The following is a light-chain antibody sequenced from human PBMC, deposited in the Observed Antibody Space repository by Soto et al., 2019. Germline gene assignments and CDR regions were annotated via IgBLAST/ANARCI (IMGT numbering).Light chain of an antibody. CDR3: GTWDSSLSAEV. CDR1: SSNIGKYH. Sequence: QSVLTQPPSVSAAPGQTVTISCSGSSSNIGKYHVSWYHQVPGTAPKLLIHDTSERPSGIPDRFSGSKSGTSATLAITGLQTGDEADYYCGTWDSSLSAEVFGGGTKLTVL. V-gene: IGLV1-51*01. CDR2: DTS. J-gene: IGLJ3*02.